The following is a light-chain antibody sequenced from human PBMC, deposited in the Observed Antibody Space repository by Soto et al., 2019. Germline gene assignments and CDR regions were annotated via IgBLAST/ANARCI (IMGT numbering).Light chain of an antibody. CDR2: SAS. CDR3: QQTYSWPLT. J-gene: IGKJ1*01. CDR1: EHIYHN. V-gene: IGKV3-15*01. Sequence: TVLTQSPATLSVSPGESATLSCRADEHIYHNLAWYQQRPGQAPRLLIYSASTRATGIPSRFVGSGSATEFTLTISSLQSEDFAIYYCQQTYSWPLTFGQGTKVEIK.